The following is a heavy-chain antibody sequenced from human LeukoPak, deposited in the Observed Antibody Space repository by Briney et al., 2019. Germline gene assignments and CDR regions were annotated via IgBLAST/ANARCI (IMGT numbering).Heavy chain of an antibody. D-gene: IGHD6-19*01. CDR2: ISYDGSYK. CDR3: AKVSRSSGLD. V-gene: IGHV3-30*04. Sequence: GRSLRLSCAASGFTFSNYAMHWVRQAPGKGLEWVAVISYDGSYKYYADSVKGRFTISRDKSKNTLYLQMNSLRAEDTAVYYCAKVSRSSGLDWGQGTRVTVSS. CDR1: GFTFSNYA. J-gene: IGHJ4*02.